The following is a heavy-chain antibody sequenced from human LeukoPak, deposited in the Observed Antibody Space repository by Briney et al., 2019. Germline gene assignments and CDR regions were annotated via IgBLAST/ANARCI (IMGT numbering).Heavy chain of an antibody. CDR2: INPNSGGT. Sequence: ASVKVSCKASGYTFTGYYMHWVRQGPGQGLEWMGWINPNSGGTNYAQKFQGRVTMTRDTSISTAYMELSRLRSDDTAVYYCARDPRPYYDFWSGYYTETHFDYWGQGTLVTVSS. CDR1: GYTFTGYY. J-gene: IGHJ4*02. V-gene: IGHV1-2*02. CDR3: ARDPRPYYDFWSGYYTETHFDY. D-gene: IGHD3-3*01.